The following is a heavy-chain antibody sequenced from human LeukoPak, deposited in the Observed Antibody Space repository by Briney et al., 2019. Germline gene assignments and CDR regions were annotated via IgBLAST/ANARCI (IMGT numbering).Heavy chain of an antibody. CDR2: IRSKAFGETA. Sequence: GGSLRLSCTVSGFTVGDYAINWVRQAPGKGLEWVGFIRSKAFGETAEYAASVKGRFTISRDDSKSIAYLQMNSLKTEDTAVYYCTRDRGSSTLGDYWGQGTLVTVSS. D-gene: IGHD7-27*01. CDR1: GFTVGDYA. CDR3: TRDRGSSTLGDY. J-gene: IGHJ4*02. V-gene: IGHV3-49*04.